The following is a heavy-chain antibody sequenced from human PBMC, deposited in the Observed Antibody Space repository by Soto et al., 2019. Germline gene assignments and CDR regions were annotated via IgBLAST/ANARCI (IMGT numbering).Heavy chain of an antibody. D-gene: IGHD4-17*01. Sequence: RXESLKISCTGSGYSVTSYWIGWVRQMPGKGLEWMGIIYPGDSDTRYSPSFQGQVTISADKSISTAYLQWSSLKASDTAMYYCAATDHQDYGGKANAFDTWGQGTMVTVSS. CDR3: AATDHQDYGGKANAFDT. V-gene: IGHV5-51*01. CDR1: GYSVTSYW. CDR2: IYPGDSDT. J-gene: IGHJ3*02.